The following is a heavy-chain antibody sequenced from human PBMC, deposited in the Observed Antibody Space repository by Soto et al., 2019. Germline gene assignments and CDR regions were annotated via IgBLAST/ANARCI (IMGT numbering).Heavy chain of an antibody. CDR2: ISGSGDRT. CDR3: AKASTYEYVWGSFRYYFDH. Sequence: GGSLRLSCAASGFSFNIYAMSWVRQAPGKGLEWVSGISGSGDRTHYVDSVKGRFTISRDSVKNTLYLQMNSLRAEDTALYYCAKASTYEYVWGSFRYYFDHWGQGALVTVSS. D-gene: IGHD3-16*02. J-gene: IGHJ4*02. CDR1: GFSFNIYA. V-gene: IGHV3-23*01.